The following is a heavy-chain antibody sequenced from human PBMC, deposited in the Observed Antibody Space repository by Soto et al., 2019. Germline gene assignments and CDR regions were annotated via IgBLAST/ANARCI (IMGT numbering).Heavy chain of an antibody. D-gene: IGHD1-20*01. CDR3: AIWSNWNPLYYRGMDV. CDR1: GGAFTNYS. J-gene: IGHJ6*02. CDR2: VIPLHNTS. V-gene: IGHV1-69*08. Sequence: SVKVSCKVSGGAFTNYSLNWVRHAPGQGLEWLGGVIPLHNTSNYSLKLLGRGSVTADISSNTVYMHLSGLTSDDTATYYCAIWSNWNPLYYRGMDVWGQGTTVTVSS.